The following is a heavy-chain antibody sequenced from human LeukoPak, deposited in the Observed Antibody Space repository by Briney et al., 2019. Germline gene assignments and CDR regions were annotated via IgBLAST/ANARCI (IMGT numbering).Heavy chain of an antibody. V-gene: IGHV1-69*01. CDR3: ATPVDTAMVTDGDFDY. J-gene: IGHJ4*02. CDR1: GGTFSSYA. Sequence: SVKVSCKASGGTFSSYAIRWVRQAPGQGLEWMGGIIPIFGTANYAQKFQGRVTITADESTSTAYMELSSLRSEDTAVYYCATPVDTAMVTDGDFDYWGQGTLVAVSS. CDR2: IIPIFGTA. D-gene: IGHD5-18*01.